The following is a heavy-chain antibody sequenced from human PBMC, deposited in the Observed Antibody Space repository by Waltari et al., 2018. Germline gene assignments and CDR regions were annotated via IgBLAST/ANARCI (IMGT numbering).Heavy chain of an antibody. D-gene: IGHD3-3*01. Sequence: QVQLQESGTGLVKPSETLSLICSVSGDPITNYYWSWVRQPPGKGLEWIGYIAYSGSTRYNPSLKSRATISVDTSKKQFSLRLGSVTAADTAIYYCARSYDFWSGYPLHYWGQGTLVTVSS. CDR2: IAYSGST. J-gene: IGHJ4*02. CDR3: ARSYDFWSGYPLHY. V-gene: IGHV4-59*01. CDR1: GDPITNYY.